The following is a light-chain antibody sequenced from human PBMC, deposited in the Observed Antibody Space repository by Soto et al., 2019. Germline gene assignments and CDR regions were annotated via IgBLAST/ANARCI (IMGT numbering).Light chain of an antibody. CDR2: KAS. CDR3: QQYGSYSPWT. Sequence: DIQMTQSPTTLSASVGDRVTITCRASQSIGSWLAWYQQKPGKAPKLLIYKASTLESGVPSRFSGSGSGTEFILTISSLQPDDFASYYCQQYGSYSPWTFGQGTKVAIK. V-gene: IGKV1-5*03. CDR1: QSIGSW. J-gene: IGKJ1*01.